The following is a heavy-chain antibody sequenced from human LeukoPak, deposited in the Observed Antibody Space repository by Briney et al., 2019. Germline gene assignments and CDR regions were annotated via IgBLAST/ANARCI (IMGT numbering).Heavy chain of an antibody. CDR3: ARDSNCGGDCYIDY. V-gene: IGHV3-21*01. CDR2: ISSSSSYI. J-gene: IGHJ4*02. Sequence: GGSLRLSXAASGFTFRSYSMSWVRQAPGKGLEWVSSISSSSSYIYYADSVKGRFTISRDNAKNSLYLQMNSLRAEDTAVYYCARDSNCGGDCYIDYWGQGTLVTVSS. D-gene: IGHD2-21*02. CDR1: GFTFRSYS.